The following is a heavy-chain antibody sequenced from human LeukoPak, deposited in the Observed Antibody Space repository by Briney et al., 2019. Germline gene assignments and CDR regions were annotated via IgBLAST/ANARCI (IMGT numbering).Heavy chain of an antibody. J-gene: IGHJ3*02. V-gene: IGHV4-34*01. D-gene: IGHD6-13*01. CDR1: GXXFSGYY. Sequence: SETLSLTXXVXGXXFSGYYWSWIRQPPGKGLEWIGEINHSGSTNYNPSLKSRVTISVDTSKNQFSLKLSSVTAADTAVYYCARANQQLDAFDIWGQGTMVTVSS. CDR3: ARANQQLDAFDI. CDR2: INHSGST.